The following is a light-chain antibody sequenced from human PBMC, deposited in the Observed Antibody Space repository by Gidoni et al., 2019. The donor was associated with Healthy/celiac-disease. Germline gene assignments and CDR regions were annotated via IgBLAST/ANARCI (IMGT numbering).Light chain of an antibody. V-gene: IGLV3-25*03. J-gene: IGLJ3*02. Sequence: SYELTQPPSVSVSPGQTARITCSGDALPKQYAYWYQQKPSQATVLVIYKDSERPSVIPERFSGSSSGTTVTLTISGVQAEDEADYYCQSADSSARYVFGGGTKRTVL. CDR1: ALPKQY. CDR3: QSADSSARYV. CDR2: KDS.